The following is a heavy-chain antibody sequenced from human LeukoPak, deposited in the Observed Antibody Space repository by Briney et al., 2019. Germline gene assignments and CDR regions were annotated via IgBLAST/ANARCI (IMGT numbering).Heavy chain of an antibody. J-gene: IGHJ4*02. V-gene: IGHV1-18*04. CDR1: GYTFTSYG. D-gene: IGHD3-10*01. CDR2: ISAYNGNT. CDR3: ARTPYYGSGSYYIF. Sequence: ASVKVSCKASGYTFTSYGISWVRQAPGQGLERMGWISAYNGNTNYAQKLQGRVTMTTDTSTSTAYMELRSLRSDDTAVYYCARTPYYGSGSYYIFWGQGTLVTVSS.